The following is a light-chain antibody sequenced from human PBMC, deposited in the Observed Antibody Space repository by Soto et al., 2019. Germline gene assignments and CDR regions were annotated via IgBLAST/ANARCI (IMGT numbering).Light chain of an antibody. CDR3: CSYTCDITPYV. CDR1: SSDVGGYNY. V-gene: IGLV2-14*01. J-gene: IGLJ1*01. CDR2: EVS. Sequence: QSALTQPASVSGSPGQSITISCTGTSSDVGGYNYVSWYQQHPGKAPKLMIYEVSNRPSGVSNRFSGSKSGNTASLTISGLQAEDEADYDCCSYTCDITPYVFGTGTKLTVL.